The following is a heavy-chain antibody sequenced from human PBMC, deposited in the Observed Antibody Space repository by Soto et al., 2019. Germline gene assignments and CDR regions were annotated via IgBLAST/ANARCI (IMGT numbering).Heavy chain of an antibody. CDR1: GFDFSDYY. CDR3: VDRFSPRAPDL. D-gene: IGHD5-12*01. V-gene: IGHV3-11*01. CDR2: IGTSVNTV. Sequence: PXGSLRLSCAASGFDFSDYYMTWIRQAPGKGLEWVSYIGTSVNTVFYADSVKGRFTISRDNAKKSLYLQMNGLTVEDTAVYYCVDRFSPRAPDLWGQGTLVTVSS. J-gene: IGHJ4*02.